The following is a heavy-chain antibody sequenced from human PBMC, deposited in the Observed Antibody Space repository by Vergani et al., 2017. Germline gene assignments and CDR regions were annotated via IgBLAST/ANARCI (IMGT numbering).Heavy chain of an antibody. CDR2: ISGSGGST. J-gene: IGHJ4*02. CDR1: GFTFSSYA. Sequence: EVQLLESGRGLVQPGGSLRLSCAASGFTFSSYAMSWVRQAPGKGLEWVSAISGSGGSTYYADSVKGRFTISRDNSKNTLYLQMNSLRAEDTAVYYCAKDEAGYYDSSGYYGNYWGQGTLVTVSS. V-gene: IGHV3-23*01. D-gene: IGHD3-22*01. CDR3: AKDEAGYYDSSGYYGNY.